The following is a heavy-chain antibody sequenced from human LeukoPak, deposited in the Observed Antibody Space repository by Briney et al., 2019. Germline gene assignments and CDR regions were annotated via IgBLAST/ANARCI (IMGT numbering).Heavy chain of an antibody. CDR1: GYTFTGYD. V-gene: IGHV1-2*04. CDR3: ARVVLNGSSVHAFDI. D-gene: IGHD3-22*01. CDR2: INPNSGGT. J-gene: IGHJ3*02. Sequence: GASVKVSCKASGYTFTGYDMHWVRQAPGQGLEWMGWINPNSGGTNYAQKFQGWVTMTRDTSISTAYMELSRLRSDDTAVYYCARVVLNGSSVHAFDIWGQGTMVTVSS.